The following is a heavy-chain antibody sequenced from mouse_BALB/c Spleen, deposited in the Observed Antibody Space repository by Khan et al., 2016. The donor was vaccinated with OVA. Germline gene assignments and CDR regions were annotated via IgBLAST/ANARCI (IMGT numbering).Heavy chain of an antibody. V-gene: IGHV5-6*01. CDR3: ADHLTGSLAY. D-gene: IGHD4-1*01. CDR1: GFTFSSYS. J-gene: IGHJ3*01. CDR2: ISSGGDYT. Sequence: EVQLVESGGDLVKPGGSLKLSCAASGFTFSSYSMSWVRQTPDKRLEWVAPISSGGDYTYYPDSVKGRFTISRDNAKNTLYLQMSDLKSEDTAMYYCADHLTGSLAYWGQGTLVTVSA.